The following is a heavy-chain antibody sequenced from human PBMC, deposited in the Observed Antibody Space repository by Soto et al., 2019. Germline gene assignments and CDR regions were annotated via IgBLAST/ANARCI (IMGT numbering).Heavy chain of an antibody. CDR3: ARAALVGATTHDAFDI. D-gene: IGHD1-26*01. V-gene: IGHV4-4*02. Sequence: LSLTCVVSGVSINSSQWWSWVRQPPGKGLEWIGEIFHSGSTNYNPSLKSRLTISADKSKNHFSLKLSSVTAADTAVYYCARAALVGATTHDAFDIWGQGTMVTVSS. CDR2: IFHSGST. J-gene: IGHJ3*02. CDR1: GVSINSSQW.